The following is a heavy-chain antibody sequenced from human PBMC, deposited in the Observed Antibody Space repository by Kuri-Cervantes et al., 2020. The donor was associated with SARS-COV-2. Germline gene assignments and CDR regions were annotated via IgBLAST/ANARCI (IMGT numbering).Heavy chain of an antibody. CDR1: GFPFSHYG. Sequence: GESLKISCAASGFPFSHYGMHWVRQAPGKGLEWVSYISSSGSTIYYADSVKGRFTISRDNAKNSLYLQMNSLRAEDTAVYYCARAHAYYDFWSGYGDVWGQGTTVTVSS. V-gene: IGHV3-48*04. CDR2: ISSSGSTI. J-gene: IGHJ6*02. CDR3: ARAHAYYDFWSGYGDV. D-gene: IGHD3-3*01.